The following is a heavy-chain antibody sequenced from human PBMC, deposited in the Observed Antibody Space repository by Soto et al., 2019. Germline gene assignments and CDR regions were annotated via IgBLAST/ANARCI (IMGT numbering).Heavy chain of an antibody. V-gene: IGHV1-69*08. CDR3: ARDRLLQNNWFDP. D-gene: IGHD2-15*01. J-gene: IGHJ5*02. CDR2: IIPILGIA. Sequence: QVQLVQSGAEVKKPGSSVKVSCKASGGTFSSYTISWVRQAPGQGLKWMGRIIPILGIANYAQKFQGRVTITADKSTSTAYMELSSLRSEDTAVYYCARDRLLQNNWFDPWGQGTLVTVSS. CDR1: GGTFSSYT.